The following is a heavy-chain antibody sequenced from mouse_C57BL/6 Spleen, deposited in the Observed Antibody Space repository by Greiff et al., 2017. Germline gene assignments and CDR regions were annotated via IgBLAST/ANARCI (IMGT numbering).Heavy chain of an antibody. CDR2: INPNNGGT. D-gene: IGHD1-1*01. J-gene: IGHJ3*01. CDR3: ARSYYGSSSWFAY. V-gene: IGHV1-22*01. Sequence: EVKLMESGPELVKPGASVKMSCKASGYTFTDYNMHWVKQSHGKSLEWFGYINPNNGGTSYNQKFKGKATLTVNKSSSTAYMELRSLTSEDSAVYYCARSYYGSSSWFAYWGQGTLVTVSA. CDR1: GYTFTDYN.